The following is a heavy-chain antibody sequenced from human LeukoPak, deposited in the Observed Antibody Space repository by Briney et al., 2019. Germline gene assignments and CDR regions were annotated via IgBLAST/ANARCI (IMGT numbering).Heavy chain of an antibody. Sequence: SVKVSCKASGGTFSHYAISWVRQAPGQGLEWMGGIAPISGTPIYAQRFQGRLTITADTSTSTAYMDLSSLRSEDTAVYYCAREGEYYSPSGNVVDAYDVWGQGTMVTVSS. CDR2: IAPISGTP. J-gene: IGHJ3*01. CDR1: GGTFSHYA. D-gene: IGHD3-10*01. CDR3: AREGEYYSPSGNVVDAYDV. V-gene: IGHV1-69*06.